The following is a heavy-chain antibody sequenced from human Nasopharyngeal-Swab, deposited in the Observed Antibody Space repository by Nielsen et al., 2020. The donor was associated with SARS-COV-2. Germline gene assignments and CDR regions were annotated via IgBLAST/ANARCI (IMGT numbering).Heavy chain of an antibody. D-gene: IGHD6-19*01. CDR1: GFTFSSYG. CDR3: AKDFRSGWTSYYYYYMDV. V-gene: IGHV3-30*18. Sequence: GESLKISCAASGFTFSSYGMHWVRQAPGKGLEWVAVISYDGGNKYYADSVKGRFTISRDNSKNTLYLQMNSLRAEDTAVYYCAKDFRSGWTSYYYYYMDVWGKGTTVTVSS. CDR2: ISYDGGNK. J-gene: IGHJ6*03.